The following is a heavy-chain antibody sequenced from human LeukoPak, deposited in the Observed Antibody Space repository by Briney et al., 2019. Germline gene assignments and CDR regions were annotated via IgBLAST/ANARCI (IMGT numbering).Heavy chain of an antibody. Sequence: GGSLRLSCAASGFTFSNYWMDWVRQSPGKGLEWVANIKEDGSDKYYVDSVKGRFTISRDNAKNSLYLQMNSLRAEDTAVYYCARDRWKNEYYFDYWGQGTLVTVSS. CDR3: ARDRWKNEYYFDY. J-gene: IGHJ4*02. CDR1: GFTFSNYW. CDR2: IKEDGSDK. V-gene: IGHV3-7*03. D-gene: IGHD1/OR15-1a*01.